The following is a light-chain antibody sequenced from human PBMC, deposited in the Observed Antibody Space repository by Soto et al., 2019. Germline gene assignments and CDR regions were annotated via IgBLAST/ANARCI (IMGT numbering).Light chain of an antibody. CDR3: QQRKNWQVT. J-gene: IGKJ5*01. V-gene: IGKV3D-11*02. Sequence: TQSPSTLSASVGDRVTITCRASQSISSWLAWYQQKPGQAPRLLIYGASTRATGIPARFSGSGSGTDFTLTISSLEPEDFAVYYCQQRKNWQVTFGQGTRLEIK. CDR1: QSISSW. CDR2: GAS.